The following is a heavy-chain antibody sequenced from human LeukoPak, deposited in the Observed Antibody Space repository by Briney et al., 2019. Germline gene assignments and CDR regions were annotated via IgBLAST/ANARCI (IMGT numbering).Heavy chain of an antibody. V-gene: IGHV3-23*01. Sequence: GGSLRLSCVASGFTFSNYGMTWVRQAPGKGLEWVSAIVGSGGSTIYADSVKGRFTISRDNSKNTLYLQMNSLRAEDTALYYRARNGRRTTVTSDFWGQGTLVTVSS. CDR2: IVGSGGST. CDR1: GFTFSNYG. J-gene: IGHJ4*02. D-gene: IGHD4-17*01. CDR3: ARNGRRTTVTSDF.